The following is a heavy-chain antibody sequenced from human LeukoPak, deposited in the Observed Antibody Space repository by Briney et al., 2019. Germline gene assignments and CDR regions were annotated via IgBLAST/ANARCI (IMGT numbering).Heavy chain of an antibody. CDR2: INHSGST. V-gene: IGHV4-34*01. CDR1: GGSFSGYY. CDR3: ATTPGSSWSPSYYYGMDV. Sequence: SETLSLTCAVYGGSFSGYYWSWIRQPPGKGLEWIGEINHSGSTNYNPSLKSRVTISVDTSKSQFFLKLSSVTAADTAVYYCATTPGSSWSPSYYYGMDVWGQGTTVTVSS. D-gene: IGHD6-13*01. J-gene: IGHJ6*02.